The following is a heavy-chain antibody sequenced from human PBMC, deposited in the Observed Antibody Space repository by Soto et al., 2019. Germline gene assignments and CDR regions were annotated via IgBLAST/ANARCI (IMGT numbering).Heavy chain of an antibody. J-gene: IGHJ6*03. V-gene: IGHV4-59*08. D-gene: IGHD4-17*01. CDR3: ARSNYGDPYHYYMDV. CDR2: IYYSGST. CDR1: GGSISSYY. Sequence: SETLSLTCTVSGGSISSYYWSWIRQPPGKGLEWIGYIYYSGSTNYNPSLKSRVTISVDTSKNQFSLKLSSVTAADTAVYYCARSNYGDPYHYYMDVWGKGTTVTVSS.